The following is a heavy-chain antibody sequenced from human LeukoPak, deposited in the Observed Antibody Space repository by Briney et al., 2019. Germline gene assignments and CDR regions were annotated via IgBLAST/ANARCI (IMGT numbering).Heavy chain of an antibody. CDR1: GFTFSSYA. V-gene: IGHV3-23*01. J-gene: IGHJ4*02. CDR3: TKESATYLDY. CDR2: ISPSGDNT. Sequence: GGSLRLSCAASGFTFSSYAMSWVRQAPGKGLEWVSAISPSGDNTYYADPVKGRFTISRDNSKNTLYLQMNSLRAEDTAVYYCTKESATYLDYWGQGTLVTVSS.